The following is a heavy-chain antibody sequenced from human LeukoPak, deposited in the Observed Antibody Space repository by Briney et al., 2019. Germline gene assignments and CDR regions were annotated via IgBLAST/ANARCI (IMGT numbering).Heavy chain of an antibody. D-gene: IGHD3-9*01. Sequence: GGSLRLSCAASGFTFSSYAMHWVRQAAGKGLEYVSAISSNGGSTYYANSVKGRFTISRDNSKNTLYLQMGSMRAEDMAVYYCARQGSHDRSFDYWGQGTLVTVSS. CDR2: ISSNGGST. CDR1: GFTFSSYA. V-gene: IGHV3-64*01. CDR3: ARQGSHDRSFDY. J-gene: IGHJ4*02.